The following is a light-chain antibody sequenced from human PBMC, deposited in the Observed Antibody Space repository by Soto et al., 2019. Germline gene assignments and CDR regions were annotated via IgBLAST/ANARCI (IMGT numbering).Light chain of an antibody. CDR3: SSYKSSSTPCV. CDR2: DVS. V-gene: IGLV2-14*03. J-gene: IGLJ1*01. CDR1: SSDVGNYNY. Sequence: QSVLTQPASVSGSPGQSITISFTGTSSDVGNYNYVSWYQHHPGQAPKLLIYDVSNRPSGVSNRFSGSKSGNTASLTISGLQAEDEADYYCSSYKSSSTPCVFGTGTKVTVL.